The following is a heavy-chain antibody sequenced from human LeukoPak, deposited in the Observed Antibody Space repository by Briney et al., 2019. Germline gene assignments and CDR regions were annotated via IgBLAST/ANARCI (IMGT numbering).Heavy chain of an antibody. J-gene: IGHJ4*02. CDR2: ISSSSSNI. Sequence: GGSLRLSCAASGCTFSDYYMSWIRQAPGKGLEWVSFISSSSSNINYADSVKGRFTISRDNAKNSLYLQMNSLRAEDTAVYYCARSGTGYEKAFFDYWGQGTLVTVSS. CDR1: GCTFSDYY. D-gene: IGHD5-12*01. V-gene: IGHV3-11*06. CDR3: ARSGTGYEKAFFDY.